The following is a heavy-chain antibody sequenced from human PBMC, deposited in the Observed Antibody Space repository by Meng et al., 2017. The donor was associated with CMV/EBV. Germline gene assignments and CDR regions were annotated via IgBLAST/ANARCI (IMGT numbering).Heavy chain of an antibody. D-gene: IGHD2-2*01. Sequence: GGSLRLSCAVSGFTVSSNYMSWVRQAPGKGLEWVSVIYSGGSTYYADSVKGRFTISRDNSKNTLYLQMNSLRAEDTAVYYCARVTPCSSTSCEAFDIWGQGTMVTVSS. CDR1: GFTVSSNY. CDR2: IYSGGST. J-gene: IGHJ3*02. V-gene: IGHV3-53*01. CDR3: ARVTPCSSTSCEAFDI.